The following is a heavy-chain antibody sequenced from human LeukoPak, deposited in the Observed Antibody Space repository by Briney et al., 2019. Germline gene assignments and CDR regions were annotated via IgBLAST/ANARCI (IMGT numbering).Heavy chain of an antibody. CDR3: ATDTRSGWYDAFDI. CDR1: GFTFSSYG. J-gene: IGHJ3*02. Sequence: PGGSLRLSCAASGFTFSSYGMHWVRQAPGKGLEWVAFIRYDGSNKYYADSVKGRFTISRDNPKNTLYLQMNGLRAEDTAVYYCATDTRSGWYDAFDIWGQGTMVTVSS. D-gene: IGHD6-19*01. V-gene: IGHV3-30*02. CDR2: IRYDGSNK.